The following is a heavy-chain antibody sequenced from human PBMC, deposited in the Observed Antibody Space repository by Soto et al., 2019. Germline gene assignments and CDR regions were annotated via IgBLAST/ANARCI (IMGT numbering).Heavy chain of an antibody. V-gene: IGHV3-66*01. CDR3: ARVVAARSY. CDR2: IYSGGYT. D-gene: IGHD6-6*01. J-gene: IGHJ4*02. Sequence: EVQVVESGGRLVRPGESLRLSCTPSGFSVSNNYMSWVRQAPGKGLEWVSVIYSGGYTYYADSVRDRFIISRDNSKNIVYLQMNSRRDDDTAMYYCARVVAARSYWGQGTLVTVSA. CDR1: GFSVSNNY.